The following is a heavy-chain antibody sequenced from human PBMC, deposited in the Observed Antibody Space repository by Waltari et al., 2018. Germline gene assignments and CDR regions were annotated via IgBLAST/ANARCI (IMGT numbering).Heavy chain of an antibody. CDR3: ASNGFLEWYLDY. Sequence: EVLLVESGGGLVQPGGSLRLSCAASGFIFSSYWMSWVRQAPGKGLEWVANIKQDGSEKYYVDSVKGRFTISRDNAKNSLYLQMNSLRAEDTAVYYCASNGFLEWYLDYWGQGTLVTVSS. J-gene: IGHJ4*02. CDR1: GFIFSSYW. CDR2: IKQDGSEK. D-gene: IGHD3-3*01. V-gene: IGHV3-7*01.